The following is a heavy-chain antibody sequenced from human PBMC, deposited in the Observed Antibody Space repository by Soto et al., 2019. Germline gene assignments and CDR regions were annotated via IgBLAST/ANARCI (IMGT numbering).Heavy chain of an antibody. V-gene: IGHV1-69*12. CDR2: IIPMFGTA. D-gene: IGHD5-18*01. Sequence: QVQLVQSGAEVKKPESSVKVSCKAPGGTFSTYAISWVRQAPGQGLEWMGGIIPMFGTANYAQRFQDRVTITADESTNTAYMELSSLRSEDTAVYFCASGIQLWLRRINNGYSGWGQGNLVTVSS. J-gene: IGHJ4*02. CDR3: ASGIQLWLRRINNGYSG. CDR1: GGTFSTYA.